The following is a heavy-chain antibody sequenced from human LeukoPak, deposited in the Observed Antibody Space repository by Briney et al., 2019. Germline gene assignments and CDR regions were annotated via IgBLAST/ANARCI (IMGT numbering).Heavy chain of an antibody. V-gene: IGHV3-23*01. CDR3: ARAAGERSSGYYYYYYYYMDV. Sequence: GGSLRLSCAASGFTFSSYGMSWVRQAPGKGLEWVSAISGSGGSTYYADSVKGRFTISRDNSKNTLYLQMNSLRAEDTAVYYCARAAGERSSGYYYYYYYYMDVWGKGTTVTVSS. D-gene: IGHD3-22*01. CDR2: ISGSGGST. CDR1: GFTFSSYG. J-gene: IGHJ6*03.